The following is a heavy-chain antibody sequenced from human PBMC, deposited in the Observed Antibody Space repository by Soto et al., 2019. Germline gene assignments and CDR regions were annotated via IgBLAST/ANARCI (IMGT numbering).Heavy chain of an antibody. CDR1: GFTFSSYA. D-gene: IGHD6-19*01. V-gene: IGHV3-23*01. CDR2: ISGSGGST. Sequence: GESLKISCAASGFTFSSYAMSWVRQAPGKGLEWVSAISGSGGSTYYADSVKGRFTISRDNSKNTLYLQMNSLRAEDTAVYYCAKDLGLGPLSYFDYWGQGTLVTVSS. CDR3: AKDLGLGPLSYFDY. J-gene: IGHJ4*02.